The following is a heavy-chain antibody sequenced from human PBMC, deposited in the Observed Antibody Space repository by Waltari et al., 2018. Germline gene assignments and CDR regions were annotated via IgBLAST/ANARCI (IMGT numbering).Heavy chain of an antibody. J-gene: IGHJ4*02. Sequence: QVQLVESGGGVVQPGRSLRLSCAASGFSFGSYAMHWVRQAPGKGLEWVAVISYDGSNKYYADSVKGRFTISRDNSKNTLYLQMNSLRAEDTAVYYCARSYSSSWPFDYWGQGTLVTVSS. CDR1: GFSFGSYA. D-gene: IGHD6-13*01. CDR3: ARSYSSSWPFDY. V-gene: IGHV3-30-3*01. CDR2: ISYDGSNK.